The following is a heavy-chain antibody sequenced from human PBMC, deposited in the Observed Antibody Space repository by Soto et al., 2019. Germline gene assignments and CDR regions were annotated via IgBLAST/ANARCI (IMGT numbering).Heavy chain of an antibody. CDR2: IIPIFGTA. CDR3: AREGASGSHIGY. J-gene: IGHJ4*02. Sequence: QVRLVQSGAEVKKPGSSVKVSCKASGGTFSSYAISWVRQAPGQGLEWMGGIIPIFGTANYAQKFQGRVTITADESTSTAYMELSSLRSEATAVYYCAREGASGSHIGYWGQGTLVTVSS. D-gene: IGHD3-22*01. V-gene: IGHV1-69*01. CDR1: GGTFSSYA.